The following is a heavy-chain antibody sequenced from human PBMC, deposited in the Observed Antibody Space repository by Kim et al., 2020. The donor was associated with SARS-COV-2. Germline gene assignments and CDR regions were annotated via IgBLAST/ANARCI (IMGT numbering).Heavy chain of an antibody. J-gene: IGHJ4*02. D-gene: IGHD3-16*02. V-gene: IGHV3-11*03. CDR3: ARLSALGRGHYFDL. Sequence: ADSVKGRFIISRENTNNLLYLQMNSLGAEETAVFYCARLSALGRGHYFDLWGQGTLVTVSS.